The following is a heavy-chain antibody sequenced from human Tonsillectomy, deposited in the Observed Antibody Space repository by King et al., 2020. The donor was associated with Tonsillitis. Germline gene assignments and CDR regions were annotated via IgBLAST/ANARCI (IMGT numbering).Heavy chain of an antibody. J-gene: IGHJ4*02. Sequence: VQLVESGGGLVQPGGSLRLSCAASGFTFSNYAMSWVRQAPGKGLEWVSVIYSGGSSTYYAYSVKGRFTISRENSKNTQFLQMNSLRAEDTAVYYCAKAGVVVIKDGLDYWGQGTLVTVSS. CDR3: AKAGVVVIKDGLDY. CDR2: IYSGGSST. V-gene: IGHV3-23*03. D-gene: IGHD3-22*01. CDR1: GFTFSNYA.